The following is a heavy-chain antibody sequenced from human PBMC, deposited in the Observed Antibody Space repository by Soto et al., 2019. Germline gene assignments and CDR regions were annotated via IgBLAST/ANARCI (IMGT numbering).Heavy chain of an antibody. CDR3: ARVGYDILTGYYNVGVDV. Sequence: ASVKVSCKASGYTFTSYDINWVRQTTGQGLEWMGWMNPNSGNTGYAQKFQGRVTMTRNTSISTAYMELSSLRSEDTAVYYCARVGYDILTGYYNVGVDVWGKGTTFTVSS. J-gene: IGHJ6*04. V-gene: IGHV1-8*01. CDR2: MNPNSGNT. CDR1: GYTFTSYD. D-gene: IGHD3-9*01.